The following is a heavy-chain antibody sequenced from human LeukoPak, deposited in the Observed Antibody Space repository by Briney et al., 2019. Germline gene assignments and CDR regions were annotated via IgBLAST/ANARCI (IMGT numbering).Heavy chain of an antibody. J-gene: IGHJ4*02. Sequence: PGGSLRLSRTASGFTFSSYSMNWVRQAPGKGLEWVSYISNTGTTMYYADSVKGRFTISRDNAKNSLYLQMNSLRVEDTAVYYCVKEVEATNWGQGTLVTVSS. CDR3: VKEVEATN. V-gene: IGHV3-48*01. CDR1: GFTFSSYS. CDR2: ISNTGTTM.